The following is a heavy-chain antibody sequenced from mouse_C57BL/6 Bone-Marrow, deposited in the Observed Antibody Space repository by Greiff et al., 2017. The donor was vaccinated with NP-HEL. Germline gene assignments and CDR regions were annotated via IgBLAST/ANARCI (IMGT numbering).Heavy chain of an antibody. D-gene: IGHD4-1*01. CDR2: ISSGSSTI. Sequence: EVQGVESGGGLVKPGGSLKLSCAASGFTFSDYGMHWVRQAPEKGLEWVAYISSGSSTIYYADTVKGRFTISRDNAKNTLVLQMTSLRSEDTAMYYCASLWEDWYFDVWGTGTTVTVSS. V-gene: IGHV5-17*01. J-gene: IGHJ1*03. CDR3: ASLWEDWYFDV. CDR1: GFTFSDYG.